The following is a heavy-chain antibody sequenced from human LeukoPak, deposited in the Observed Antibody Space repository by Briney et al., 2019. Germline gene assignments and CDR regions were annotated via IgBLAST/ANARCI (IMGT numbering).Heavy chain of an antibody. Sequence: GGSLRLSCAASGFTFSSYSMNWVRQAPGKGLEWVSSISSSSSYIYYADSVKGRFTISRDNAKNSLYLQMNCLRAEDTAVYYCARVFCGGDCSDAFDIWGQGTMVTVSS. CDR1: GFTFSSYS. CDR2: ISSSSSYI. D-gene: IGHD2-21*02. CDR3: ARVFCGGDCSDAFDI. J-gene: IGHJ3*02. V-gene: IGHV3-21*01.